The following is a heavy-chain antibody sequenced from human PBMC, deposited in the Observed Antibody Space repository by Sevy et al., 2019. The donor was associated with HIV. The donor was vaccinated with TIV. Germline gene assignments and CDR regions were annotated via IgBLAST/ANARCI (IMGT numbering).Heavy chain of an antibody. CDR1: GFTFSDYY. Sequence: GGSLRLSCAASGFTFSDYYMSWIRQAPGKGLEWVSYISSSGSTIYYADSVKGRFTISRDNAKNSLYLQMNSLRAEDTAVYYCARGILEWLLIRPPGFGYFDYWGQGTLVTVSS. CDR3: ARGILEWLLIRPPGFGYFDY. V-gene: IGHV3-11*01. J-gene: IGHJ4*02. D-gene: IGHD3-3*01. CDR2: ISSSGSTI.